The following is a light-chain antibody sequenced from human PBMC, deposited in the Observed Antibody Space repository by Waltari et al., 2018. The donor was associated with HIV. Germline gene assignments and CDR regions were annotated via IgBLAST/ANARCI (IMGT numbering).Light chain of an antibody. CDR2: RNN. Sequence: QSVLTQPPSASETPGQRVTISCSGSSSNIGSNYVYWYRHLPGTAPKLLIYRNNQRPSGVPDRFSGSKSGTSASLAISGLRSEDEADYYCSSYAGRDNRVVFGGGTKLTVL. CDR1: SSNIGSNY. CDR3: SSYAGRDNRVV. J-gene: IGLJ2*01. V-gene: IGLV1-47*01.